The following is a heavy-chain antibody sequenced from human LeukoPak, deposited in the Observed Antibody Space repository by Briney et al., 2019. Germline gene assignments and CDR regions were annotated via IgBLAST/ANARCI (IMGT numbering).Heavy chain of an antibody. CDR3: ARTSGSGSYYPYYYYYYMDV. D-gene: IGHD3-10*01. Sequence: SETLSLTCTVSGGSISSSSYYWGWIRQPPGKGLEWIGSIYYGGSTYYNPALKSRVTISVDTSKNQFSLKLSSVTAADTAVYYCARTSGSGSYYPYYYYYYMDVWGKGTTVTVSS. CDR2: IYYGGST. V-gene: IGHV4-39*07. CDR1: GGSISSSSYY. J-gene: IGHJ6*03.